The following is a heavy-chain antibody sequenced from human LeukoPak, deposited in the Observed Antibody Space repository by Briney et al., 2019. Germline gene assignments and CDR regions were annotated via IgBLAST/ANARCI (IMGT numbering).Heavy chain of an antibody. CDR3: AKLPTTYDSSGYFFDY. D-gene: IGHD3-22*01. Sequence: PGGSLRLSCAASGFTFSSYAMSWVRQAPGKGLEWVAVISHDGSNKYYADSVKGRFTISRDNSKNTLYLQMNSLRAEDTAVYYCAKLPTTYDSSGYFFDYWGQGTLVTVSS. V-gene: IGHV3-30*18. CDR1: GFTFSSYA. CDR2: ISHDGSNK. J-gene: IGHJ4*02.